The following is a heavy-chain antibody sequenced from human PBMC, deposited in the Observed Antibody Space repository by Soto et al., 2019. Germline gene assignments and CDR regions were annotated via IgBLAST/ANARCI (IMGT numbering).Heavy chain of an antibody. Sequence: SETLSLTCTVSGGSIGTTSYYWGWIRQPPGKGLEWIGNIYYSGNTYFNPSLRSRGTIPVDTSKNQFSLKLSSVTAADTAVYYCASTYYDILTGPFDYWGQGTLVTVSS. D-gene: IGHD3-9*01. CDR3: ASTYYDILTGPFDY. CDR1: GGSIGTTSYY. V-gene: IGHV4-39*01. CDR2: IYYSGNT. J-gene: IGHJ4*02.